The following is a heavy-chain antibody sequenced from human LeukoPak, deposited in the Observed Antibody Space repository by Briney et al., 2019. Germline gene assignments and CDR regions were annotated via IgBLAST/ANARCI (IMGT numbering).Heavy chain of an antibody. CDR1: GGSITSGSYY. CDR3: ARQGYSYESRADSSGYYYVDLSYYFDY. V-gene: IGHV4-61*02. J-gene: IGHJ4*02. Sequence: SETLSLTCTVSGGSITSGSYYWSWIRQPAGKGLEWIGRILTSGSTNYNPSLKSRVTISVDTSKNHFSLKLSSVTAADTAVYYCARQGYSYESRADSSGYYYVDLSYYFDYWGQGTLVTVSS. CDR2: ILTSGST. D-gene: IGHD3-22*01.